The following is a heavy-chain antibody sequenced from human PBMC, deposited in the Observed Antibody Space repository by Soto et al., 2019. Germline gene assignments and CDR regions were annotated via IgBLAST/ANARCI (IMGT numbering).Heavy chain of an antibody. CDR3: ATGEEYSSSSGFAY. CDR2: ITPFNGNT. V-gene: IGHV1-45*02. Sequence: VKVSCRYSGYTFTYPYLHWVRHAPGQALEWMGWITPFNGNTNYAQKFQDRVTITRDRSMSTAYMELSSLRSEDTAMYYCATGEEYSSSSGFAYWGQGTLVIVSS. J-gene: IGHJ4*02. D-gene: IGHD6-6*01. CDR1: GYTFTYPY.